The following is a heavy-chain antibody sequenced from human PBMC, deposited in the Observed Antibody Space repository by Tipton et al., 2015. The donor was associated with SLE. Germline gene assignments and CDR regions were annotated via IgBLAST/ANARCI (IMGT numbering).Heavy chain of an antibody. Sequence: TLSLTCTVSNGSISSSNYYWGWLRQPPGKGLEWIGTTYYTGSAYYHPSLESRVAISVDTSKNQFSLKLSSVTAADTAVYYCARGLNYYDSSGYYPFYYMDVWGKGTTVTVSS. D-gene: IGHD3-22*01. V-gene: IGHV4-39*07. CDR2: TYYTGSA. CDR1: NGSISSSNYY. CDR3: ARGLNYYDSSGYYPFYYMDV. J-gene: IGHJ6*03.